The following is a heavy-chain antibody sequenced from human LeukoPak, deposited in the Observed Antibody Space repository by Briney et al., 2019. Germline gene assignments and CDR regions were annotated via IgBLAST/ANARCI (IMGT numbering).Heavy chain of an antibody. CDR1: GYTFTSYY. Sequence: ASVKVSCKASGYTFTSYYMHWVRQAPGQGLEWMGIINPSGGSTSYAQKFQGRVTMTRDTSTSTVYMELSSLRSEDTAVYYCARDLRGGSSSWLPFWTLWGQGTLVTVSS. CDR2: INPSGGST. D-gene: IGHD6-13*01. CDR3: ARDLRGGSSSWLPFWTL. J-gene: IGHJ4*02. V-gene: IGHV1-46*01.